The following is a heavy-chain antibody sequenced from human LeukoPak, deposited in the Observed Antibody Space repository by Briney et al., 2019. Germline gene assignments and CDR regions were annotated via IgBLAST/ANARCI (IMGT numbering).Heavy chain of an antibody. CDR1: GFSLSNYG. CDR3: ARWGGTRQFYFDY. J-gene: IGHJ4*02. D-gene: IGHD3-16*01. CDR2: INYDGSNR. Sequence: GGSLRLPCAASGFSLSNYGLHWVRQGPGKGLEWLAVINYDGSNRYYADSVKGRFTISKDSSENTLYLQMNSLRADDTAMYYCARWGGTRQFYFDYWGQGTLATVSS. V-gene: IGHV3-33*01.